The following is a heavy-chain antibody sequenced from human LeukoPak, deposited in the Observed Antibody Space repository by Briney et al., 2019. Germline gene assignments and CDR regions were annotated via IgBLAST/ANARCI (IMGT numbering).Heavy chain of an antibody. CDR2: FYYSGSP. CDR1: GASISSYN. Sequence: SETLSLTCSASGASISSYNWGWIRQPPGKGLEWIGHFYYSGSPNYTPSLRSRLTMSVDTSKNQFSLRLASATAADTALYYCATYYDSGVYYPSWGLGILVTVSS. D-gene: IGHD3-22*01. V-gene: IGHV4-59*08. J-gene: IGHJ5*02. CDR3: ATYYDSGVYYPS.